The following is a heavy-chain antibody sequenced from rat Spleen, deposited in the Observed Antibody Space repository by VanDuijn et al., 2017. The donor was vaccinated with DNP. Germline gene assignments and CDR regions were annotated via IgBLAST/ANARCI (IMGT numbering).Heavy chain of an antibody. Sequence: EVQLVESGGGLVQPGRSLKLSCVASGFSFNNYWMSWIRQAPGKGLEWVASITNTGGSIYYPDSVKGRFTISRDNAKSTLYLQMDSLRSEDTATYYCARHFPQMGYYISLFDYWGQGVMVTVSS. CDR2: ITNTGGSI. J-gene: IGHJ2*01. D-gene: IGHD1-1*01. CDR1: GFSFNNYW. CDR3: ARHFPQMGYYISLFDY. V-gene: IGHV5-31*01.